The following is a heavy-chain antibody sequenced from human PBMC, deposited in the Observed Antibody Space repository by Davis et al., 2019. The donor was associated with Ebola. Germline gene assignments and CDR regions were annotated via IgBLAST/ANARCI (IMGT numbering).Heavy chain of an antibody. Sequence: GESLKISCAASGFTFSDYYMSWIRQAPGKGLEWVSYISSSGSTIYYADSVKGRFTISRDNAKNSLYLQMNSLRAEDTAVYYCARDLEAADYYGMDVWGQGTTVTVSS. J-gene: IGHJ6*02. CDR2: ISSSGSTI. CDR1: GFTFSDYY. D-gene: IGHD2-15*01. V-gene: IGHV3-11*04. CDR3: ARDLEAADYYGMDV.